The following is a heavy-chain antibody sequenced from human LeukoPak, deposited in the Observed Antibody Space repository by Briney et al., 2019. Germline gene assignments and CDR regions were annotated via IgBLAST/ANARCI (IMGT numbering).Heavy chain of an antibody. V-gene: IGHV4-59*01. J-gene: IGHJ4*02. D-gene: IGHD6-19*01. CDR3: ARAVAGLDY. CDR1: GGSISSYY. Sequence: PSETLSLTCTVSGGSISSYYWSWIRQPPGKGLEWIGYIYYSGSTNYNPSLKSRVTISVDTSKNQLSLKLSSVTAADTAVYYCARAVAGLDYWGQGTLVTVSS. CDR2: IYYSGST.